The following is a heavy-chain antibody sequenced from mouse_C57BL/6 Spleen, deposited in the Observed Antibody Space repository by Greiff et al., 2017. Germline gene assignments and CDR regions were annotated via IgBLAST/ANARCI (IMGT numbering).Heavy chain of an antibody. CDR2: ISYDGSN. V-gene: IGHV3-6*01. CDR1: GYSITSGYY. Sequence: ESGPGLVKPSQSLSLTCSVTGYSITSGYYWNWIRQFPGNKLEWMGYISYDGSNNYNPSLKNRISITRDTSKNQFFLKLNSVTTEDTATYYCARDPLLYYDYLYWYFDVWGTGTTVTVSS. J-gene: IGHJ1*03. CDR3: ARDPLLYYDYLYWYFDV. D-gene: IGHD2-4*01.